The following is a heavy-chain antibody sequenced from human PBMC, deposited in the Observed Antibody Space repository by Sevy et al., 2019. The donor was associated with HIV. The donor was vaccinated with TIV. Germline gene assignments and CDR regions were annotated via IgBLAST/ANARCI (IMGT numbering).Heavy chain of an antibody. CDR1: GFTFSRYS. CDR2: ISFEASNK. D-gene: IGHD1-1*01. Sequence: GGSLRLSCAASGFTFSRYSMHWVRQAPGKGLEWMATISFEASNKHYADSVKGRFTISRDNFQNSLFLQMNSLRPEDAAVYYCALERLSSDVAEYFQNWGQGTLVTVSS. J-gene: IGHJ1*01. CDR3: ALERLSSDVAEYFQN. V-gene: IGHV3-30*04.